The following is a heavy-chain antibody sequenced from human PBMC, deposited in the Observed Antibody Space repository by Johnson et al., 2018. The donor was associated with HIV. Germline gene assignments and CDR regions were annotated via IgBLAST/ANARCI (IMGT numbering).Heavy chain of an antibody. Sequence: QVQLVESGGGLVQPGGSLRLSCVASGFTLSSYAMHWVRQAPGKGLEWVGVIAFDGSNTYYADSVKGRFTISRDNPKNTLFLQMNSLRAEDTAVYYCARDPKMSKTLWFREADAFDIWGQGTMVTVSA. J-gene: IGHJ3*02. CDR3: ARDPKMSKTLWFREADAFDI. CDR1: GFTLSSYA. D-gene: IGHD3-10*01. V-gene: IGHV3-30*04. CDR2: IAFDGSNT.